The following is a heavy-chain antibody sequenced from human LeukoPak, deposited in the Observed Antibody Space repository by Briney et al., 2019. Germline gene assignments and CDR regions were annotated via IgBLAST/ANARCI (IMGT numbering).Heavy chain of an antibody. Sequence: GESLKISCKGSGYRFPIYWIGWVRQMPGKGLEWMGIIHPGDSDTRYSPSFQGQVTFSVDKSFSTAYLQWSSLKASDTAMYYCARLLGSSSSSWASFDYWGQGTLVIVSS. CDR3: ARLLGSSSSSWASFDY. CDR1: GYRFPIYW. V-gene: IGHV5-51*01. J-gene: IGHJ4*02. D-gene: IGHD6-13*01. CDR2: IHPGDSDT.